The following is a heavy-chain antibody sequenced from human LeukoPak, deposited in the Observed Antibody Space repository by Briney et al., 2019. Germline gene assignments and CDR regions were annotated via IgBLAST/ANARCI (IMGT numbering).Heavy chain of an antibody. CDR1: GFAFSIHS. CDR3: AREIVVVPAANLGTDEY. J-gene: IGHJ4*02. CDR2: ISSSSSYI. V-gene: IGHV3-21*01. D-gene: IGHD2-2*01. Sequence: PGGSLRLSCAASGFAFSIHSMNWVRQAPGKGLEWVSSISSSSSYIDYADSVKGRFTISRDNAKNSLYLHMNSLRAEDTAVYYCAREIVVVPAANLGTDEYWGQGTLVTVSS.